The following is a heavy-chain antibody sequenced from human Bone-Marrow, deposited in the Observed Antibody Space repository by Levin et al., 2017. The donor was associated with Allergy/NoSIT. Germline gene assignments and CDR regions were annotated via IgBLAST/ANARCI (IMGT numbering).Heavy chain of an antibody. J-gene: IGHJ4*02. D-gene: IGHD3-10*01. CDR1: GYSFTSYW. CDR2: IYPGDSDT. V-gene: IGHV5-51*01. Sequence: GGSLRLSCKGSGYSFTSYWIGWVRQMPGKGLEWMGIIYPGDSDTRYSPSFQGQVTISADKSISTAYLQWSSLKASDTAVYYGARHLPRGRGGGYFDYWGQGTVVTVSS. CDR3: ARHLPRGRGGGYFDY.